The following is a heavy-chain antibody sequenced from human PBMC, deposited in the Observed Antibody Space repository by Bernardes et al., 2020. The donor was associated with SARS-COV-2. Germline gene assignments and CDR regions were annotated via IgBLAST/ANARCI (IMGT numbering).Heavy chain of an antibody. J-gene: IGHJ4*02. Sequence: SETLSLTCTVSGGSISSSSYYWGWIRQPPGKGLEWIGSIYYSGSTYYNPSLKSRVTISVDTSKNQFSLKLSSVTAADTAVYYFARQLWFGPRYYFDYWGQGTLVTVSS. CDR3: ARQLWFGPRYYFDY. CDR1: GGSISSSSYY. V-gene: IGHV4-39*01. CDR2: IYYSGST. D-gene: IGHD3-10*01.